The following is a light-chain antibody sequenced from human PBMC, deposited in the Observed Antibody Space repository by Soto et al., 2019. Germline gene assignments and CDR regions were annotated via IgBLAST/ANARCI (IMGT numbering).Light chain of an antibody. J-gene: IGLJ1*01. Sequence: QSALTQPASVSGSPGQSITISCTGTSSDVGGYNYVSWYQQHPGKAPKLMIYDVSKRPSGVSNRFSGSNSGNTASLTISGLQAEDEADYYCSSYISSSTLNVFGTGTKVTVL. V-gene: IGLV2-14*01. CDR1: SSDVGGYNY. CDR3: SSYISSSTLNV. CDR2: DVS.